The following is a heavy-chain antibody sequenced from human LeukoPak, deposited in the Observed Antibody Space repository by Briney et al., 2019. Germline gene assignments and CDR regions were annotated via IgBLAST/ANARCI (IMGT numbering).Heavy chain of an antibody. CDR1: DYSISSGYY. CDR3: ARVNWNFKALDD. D-gene: IGHD1-7*01. V-gene: IGHV4-38-2*01. Sequence: PSETLSLTCAVSDYSISSGYYWGWIRQPPGRGLEWIGGIYNSGATYYNPSLVSRFTIPVDMSKNQFFLKVRSVTAADTAVYYCARVNWNFKALDDWGQGTLVTVSS. CDR2: IYNSGAT. J-gene: IGHJ4*02.